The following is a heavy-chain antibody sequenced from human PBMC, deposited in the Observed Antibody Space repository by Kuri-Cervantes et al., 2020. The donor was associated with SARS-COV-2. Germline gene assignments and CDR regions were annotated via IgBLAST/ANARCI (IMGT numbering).Heavy chain of an antibody. J-gene: IGHJ4*02. Sequence: SETLSLTCTVSGGSISRDYWSWIRQPAGKGLEWIGRIYTSGSTNYNPSLKSRVTMSVDTSKNQFSLKLSSVTAADTAVYYCASSRDDYGGNHDYWGQGTLVTVSS. D-gene: IGHD4-23*01. V-gene: IGHV4-4*07. CDR2: IYTSGST. CDR1: GGSISRDY. CDR3: ASSRDDYGGNHDY.